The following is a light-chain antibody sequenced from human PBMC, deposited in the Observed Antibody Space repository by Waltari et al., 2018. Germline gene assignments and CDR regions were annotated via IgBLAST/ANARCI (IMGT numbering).Light chain of an antibody. V-gene: IGLV4-69*01. CDR1: SGHSSNV. J-gene: IGLJ3*02. Sequence: QLVVTQSPSASASLGASVKLTCTLSSGHSSNVIAWLQQHPERGPRYLMKVNSDGSHSKGDEIPDRFSGSSSGAEHYLTISNLQSEDEADYYCQTGGHGTWVFGGGTKLTVL. CDR3: QTGGHGTWV. CDR2: VNSDGSH.